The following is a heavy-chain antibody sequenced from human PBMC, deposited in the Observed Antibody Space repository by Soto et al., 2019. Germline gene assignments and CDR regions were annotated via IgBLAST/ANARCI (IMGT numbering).Heavy chain of an antibody. Sequence: ASVEVSCKASGYTFTSYGMHWGRQAPGQGLEWMAWVNTNSGGTNYAQKFKGWVTMTRDTSIRTAYMELSRLTSDDTAVYYCARVRRSSWNDYWGQGTLVTVSS. V-gene: IGHV1-2*04. J-gene: IGHJ4*02. D-gene: IGHD6-13*01. CDR2: VNTNSGGT. CDR3: ARVRRSSWNDY. CDR1: GYTFTSYG.